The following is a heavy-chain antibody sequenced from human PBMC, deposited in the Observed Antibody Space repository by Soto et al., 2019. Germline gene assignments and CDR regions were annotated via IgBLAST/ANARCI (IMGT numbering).Heavy chain of an antibody. CDR1: GGSISSYY. V-gene: IGHV4-59*01. Sequence: SETLSLTCTVSGGSISSYYSSWFRQPPGKGLEWIGYIYYSGSTNYNPSLKSRVTISVDTSKNQFSLKLSSVTAADTAVYYCARDPSGYRAFDIWGQGTMVTVS. J-gene: IGHJ3*02. D-gene: IGHD5-18*01. CDR3: ARDPSGYRAFDI. CDR2: IYYSGST.